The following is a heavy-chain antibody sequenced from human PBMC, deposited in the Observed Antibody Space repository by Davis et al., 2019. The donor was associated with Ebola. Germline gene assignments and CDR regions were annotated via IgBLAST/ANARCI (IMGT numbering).Heavy chain of an antibody. D-gene: IGHD6-13*01. J-gene: IGHJ5*02. CDR3: ARDGAAAENP. CDR2: IYYSGST. CDR1: GYSISSGYY. Sequence: PSETLSLTCAVSGYSISSGYYWSWIRQPPGKGLEWIGYIYYSGSTYYNPSLKSRVTISVDTSKNQFSLKLSSVTAADTAVYYCARDGAAAENPWGQGTLVTVSS. V-gene: IGHV4-30-4*08.